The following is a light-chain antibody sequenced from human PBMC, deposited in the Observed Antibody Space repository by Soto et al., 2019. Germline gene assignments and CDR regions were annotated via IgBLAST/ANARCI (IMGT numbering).Light chain of an antibody. CDR3: QQYNSYPLT. CDR1: QSISSW. J-gene: IGKJ4*01. Sequence: IQMTQSPSSVSASVGDRVTITCRASQSISSWLAWYQQKQGKAPKLLIYKASSLESGVPSRFSGSVSGTEFNLTISSLQTDDFATYYCQQYNSYPLTFGGGTKVDIK. CDR2: KAS. V-gene: IGKV1-5*03.